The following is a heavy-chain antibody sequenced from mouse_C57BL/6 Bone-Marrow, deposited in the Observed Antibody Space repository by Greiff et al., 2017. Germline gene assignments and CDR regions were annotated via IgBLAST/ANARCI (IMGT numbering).Heavy chain of an antibody. CDR1: GYTFTDYE. CDR3: TRGAYYFDY. J-gene: IGHJ2*01. V-gene: IGHV1-15*01. Sequence: QVQLQQSGAELVRPGASVTLSCKASGYTFTDYEMHWVKQTPVHGLEWIGAIDPETGGTAYNQKFKGKAILTADKSSSTAYMELRSLTSEDSAVYYCTRGAYYFDYGGQGTTLTVSS. CDR2: IDPETGGT.